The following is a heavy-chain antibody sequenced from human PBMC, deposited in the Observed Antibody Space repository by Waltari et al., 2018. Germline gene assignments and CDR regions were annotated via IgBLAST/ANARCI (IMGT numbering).Heavy chain of an antibody. CDR1: GFTFYHFW. CDR3: ARGGGDGQVHH. Sequence: DVQLTASGGGLVQPGGSLRLSCEGSGFTFYHFWMTWLRQVPGKGLEGVANIKQDGTEQYFVDSFKGRLTISRDNAKRSLYLQRNNLRVDDTAMYYCARGGGDGQVHHWGQGTLVTVSS. V-gene: IGHV3-7*03. D-gene: IGHD3-16*01. J-gene: IGHJ4*02. CDR2: IKQDGTEQ.